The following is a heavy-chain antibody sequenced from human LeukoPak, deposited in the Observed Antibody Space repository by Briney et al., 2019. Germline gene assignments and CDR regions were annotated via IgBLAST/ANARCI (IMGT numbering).Heavy chain of an antibody. CDR1: GFTFSSYA. CDR3: AKGKYFDWLYPVDY. V-gene: IGHV3-23*01. CDR2: ISGSGGST. J-gene: IGHJ4*02. Sequence: GGSLRLSCAASGFTFSSYAMSRVRQAPGKGLEWVSAISGSGGSTYYADSVKGRFTISRDNSKNTLYLQMNSLRAEDTAVYYCAKGKYFDWLYPVDYWGQGTLVTVFS. D-gene: IGHD3-9*01.